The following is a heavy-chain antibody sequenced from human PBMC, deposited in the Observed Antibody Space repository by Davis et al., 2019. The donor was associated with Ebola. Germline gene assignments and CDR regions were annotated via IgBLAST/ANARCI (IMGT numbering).Heavy chain of an antibody. CDR2: INHSGSN. D-gene: IGHD2-15*01. Sequence: SETLSPTCAVHGGSFGGYYWSWIRQPPGKGLEWIGEINHSGSNNYNPSLKSRVTISVDTSKNQFSLKLSSVTAADTAVYYCHYDCSGGSCLQGFDYWGQGTLVTVSS. CDR1: GGSFGGYY. J-gene: IGHJ4*02. V-gene: IGHV4-34*01. CDR3: HYDCSGGSCLQGFDY.